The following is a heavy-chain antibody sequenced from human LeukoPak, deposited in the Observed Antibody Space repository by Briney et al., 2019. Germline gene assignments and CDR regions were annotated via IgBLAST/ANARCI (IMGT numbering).Heavy chain of an antibody. Sequence: SETLSLTCTVSGGSISSYYWSWIRQPPGKGLEWIGYIYYSGSTNYNPSLKSRVTISVDTSKNQFSLKLSSVTAADTAVYYCARGVRWGGSWDDYWGQGTLVTVSS. CDR2: IYYSGST. CDR1: GGSISSYY. J-gene: IGHJ4*02. D-gene: IGHD4-23*01. CDR3: ARGVRWGGSWDDY. V-gene: IGHV4-59*01.